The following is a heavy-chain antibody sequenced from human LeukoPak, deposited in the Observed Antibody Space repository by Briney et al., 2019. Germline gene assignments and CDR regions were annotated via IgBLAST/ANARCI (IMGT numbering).Heavy chain of an antibody. J-gene: IGHJ4*02. D-gene: IGHD3-9*01. V-gene: IGHV1-69*04. CDR1: GGTFSSYA. CDR3: ARDYDILTGYPD. Sequence: GASVKVSCKASGGTFSSYAISWVRQAPGQGLEWMGRIIPILGIANYAQKFQGRVTITADKSTSTAYMELSSLRSEDTAVYYCARDYDILTGYPDWGQGTLVTVSS. CDR2: IIPILGIA.